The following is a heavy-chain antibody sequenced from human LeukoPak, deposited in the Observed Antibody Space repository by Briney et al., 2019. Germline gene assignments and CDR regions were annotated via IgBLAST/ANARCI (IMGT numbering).Heavy chain of an antibody. CDR2: IISSSSYI. D-gene: IGHD6-6*01. V-gene: IGHV3-21*01. CDR3: ARCPRQLVTPSKWYFDL. J-gene: IGHJ2*01. Sequence: GGSLRLSCAASGFTFSSYSMNWVRQAPGKGLEWVSSIISSSSYIYYADSVKGRFTISRDNAKNSLYLQMNSLRAEDTAVYYCARCPRQLVTPSKWYFDLWGRGTLVTVSS. CDR1: GFTFSSYS.